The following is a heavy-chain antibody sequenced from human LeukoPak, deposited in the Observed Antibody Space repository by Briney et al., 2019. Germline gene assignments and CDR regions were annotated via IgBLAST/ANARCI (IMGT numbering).Heavy chain of an antibody. Sequence: HTGGSLRLSCEASGFSLRSSEMNWVRQAPGKGPEWVAHINSGDNVEFYADSVRGRFTMSRDSDLLYLHLNSLRDEDTAVYYCARDTVNGPFVISLDLWGQGVMVTVSS. CDR2: INSGDNVE. J-gene: IGHJ5*02. CDR3: ARDTVNGPFVISLDL. D-gene: IGHD2-8*01. V-gene: IGHV3-48*03. CDR1: GFSLRSSE.